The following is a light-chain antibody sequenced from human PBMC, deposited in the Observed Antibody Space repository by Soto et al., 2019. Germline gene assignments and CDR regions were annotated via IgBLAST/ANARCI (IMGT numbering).Light chain of an antibody. CDR3: LQDYSYPYT. J-gene: IGKJ2*01. CDR2: AAS. CDR1: QAITND. V-gene: IGKV1-6*01. Sequence: AIQMTQSPSSLSASVGDRVTITCRASQAITNDLGWYQQKPGRAPKLLIYAASSLHSGVPSRFSGGGSGTAFTLTISSLQPEDFATYYCLQDYSYPYTFGQGTKLEIK.